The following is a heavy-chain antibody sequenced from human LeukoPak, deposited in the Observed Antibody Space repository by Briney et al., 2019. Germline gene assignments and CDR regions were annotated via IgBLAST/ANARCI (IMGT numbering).Heavy chain of an antibody. V-gene: IGHV3-23*01. CDR3: EKSAVAGWRFDY. CDR1: GFTFSSYA. Sequence: GGSLRLSCAASGFTFSSYAMSWVRQAPGKGLEWVSTISGSGGSTYYADSVKGRFTISRDNSKNTLYLQMNSLRAEDTAVYYCEKSAVAGWRFDYWGQGTLVTVSS. J-gene: IGHJ4*02. CDR2: ISGSGGST. D-gene: IGHD6-19*01.